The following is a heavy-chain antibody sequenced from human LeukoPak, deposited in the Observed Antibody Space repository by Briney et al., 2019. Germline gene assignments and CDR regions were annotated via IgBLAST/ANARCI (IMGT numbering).Heavy chain of an antibody. J-gene: IGHJ4*02. CDR2: ISGSGGST. CDR3: ARGVNYFVLEY. D-gene: IGHD3-10*02. V-gene: IGHV3-23*01. Sequence: GGSLRLSCAASGFTFSSYAMSWVRQAPGKGLEWVSAISGSGGSTYYADSVKGRFTISRDNSKNTLYLQMNSLRAEDTAVYYCARGVNYFVLEYWGQGTLVTISS. CDR1: GFTFSSYA.